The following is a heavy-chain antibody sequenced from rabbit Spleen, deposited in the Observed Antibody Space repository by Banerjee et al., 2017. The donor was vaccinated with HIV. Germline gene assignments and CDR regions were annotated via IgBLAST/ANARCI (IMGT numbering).Heavy chain of an antibody. Sequence: QEQLEESGGDLVKPEGSLTLTCTASGFSFSSSYYMYWVRQAPGKGLEWIACIDTGSSGFTYFATWAKGRFTCSKTSSTTVTLQMTRLTAADTATYFCARDTSSSFSSYGMDLWGPGTLVTVS. CDR3: ARDTSSSFSSYGMDL. J-gene: IGHJ6*01. CDR1: GFSFSSSYY. CDR2: IDTGSSGFT. V-gene: IGHV1S45*01. D-gene: IGHD1-1*01.